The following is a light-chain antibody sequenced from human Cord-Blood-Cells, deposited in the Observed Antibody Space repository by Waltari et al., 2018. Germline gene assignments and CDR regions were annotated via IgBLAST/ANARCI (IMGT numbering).Light chain of an antibody. J-gene: IGLJ7*01. V-gene: IGLV1-51*02. CDR1: SPNIGNNY. CDR3: GTWDSSLSAAV. Sequence: QSVLTQPPSVSAAPGQTVTISCSGSSPNIGNNYVSWYQQLPGTAPKLLIYENNKRPSGIPDRFSGSKSGTSATLGITGLQTGDEADYYCGTWDSSLSAAVFGGGTQLTVL. CDR2: ENN.